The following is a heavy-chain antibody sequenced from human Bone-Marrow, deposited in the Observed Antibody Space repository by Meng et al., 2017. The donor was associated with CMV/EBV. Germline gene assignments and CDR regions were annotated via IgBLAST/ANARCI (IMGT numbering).Heavy chain of an antibody. V-gene: IGHV3-30-3*01. CDR1: GLMFSSYA. CDR2: ISYDGSRK. J-gene: IGHJ4*02. Sequence: GGSLRLSCEASGLMFSSYAMYWVRQAPGKGPEWVAVISYDGSRKNYADSVKGRFTISRDNSKNTLYLQMNSLRAEDTAVYYCARGRSGYDLEADYWGQGTLVTVSS. D-gene: IGHD5-12*01. CDR3: ARGRSGYDLEADY.